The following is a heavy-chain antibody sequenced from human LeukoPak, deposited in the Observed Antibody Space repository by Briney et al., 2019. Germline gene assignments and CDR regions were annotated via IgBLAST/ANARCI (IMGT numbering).Heavy chain of an antibody. V-gene: IGHV5-10-1*01. D-gene: IGHD6-19*01. Sequence: GESLKISCQGSGYSFTSYWISWVRQMPGKGLEWMGRIDPSDSYTNYSPSFQGHVTISADKSISTAYLQWSSLKASDTAMYYCARYLEPGIAVAKYFDYWGQGTLVTVSS. CDR1: GYSFTSYW. CDR3: ARYLEPGIAVAKYFDY. CDR2: IDPSDSYT. J-gene: IGHJ4*02.